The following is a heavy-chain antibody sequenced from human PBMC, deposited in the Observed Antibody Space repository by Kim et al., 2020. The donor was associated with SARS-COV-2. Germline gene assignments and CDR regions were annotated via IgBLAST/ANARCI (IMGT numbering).Heavy chain of an antibody. CDR1: GFTFSSYW. Sequence: GGSLRLSCAASGFTFSSYWMHWVRQAPGKGLVWVSRINSDGSSTSYADSVKGRFTISRDNAKNTLYLQMNSLRAEDTAVYYCARAGDITMVRGVTWFDPWGRGTLVTVSS. CDR2: INSDGSST. V-gene: IGHV3-74*01. D-gene: IGHD3-10*01. J-gene: IGHJ5*02. CDR3: ARAGDITMVRGVTWFDP.